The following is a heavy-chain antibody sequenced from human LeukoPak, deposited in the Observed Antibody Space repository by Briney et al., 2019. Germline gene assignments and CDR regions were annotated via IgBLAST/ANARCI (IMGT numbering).Heavy chain of an antibody. J-gene: IGHJ6*02. CDR3: TRELATYYYYYGMDV. CDR2: IRSKAYGGTT. CDR1: GFTFSGYS. Sequence: SEGSLRLSCTASGFTFSGYSMNWIRQAPGKGLEWVGFIRSKAYGGTTEYAASVKGRFTISRDDSKSIAYLQMNSLKTEDTAVYYCTRELATYYYYYGMDVWGQGTTVTVSS. V-gene: IGHV3-49*03. D-gene: IGHD2-15*01.